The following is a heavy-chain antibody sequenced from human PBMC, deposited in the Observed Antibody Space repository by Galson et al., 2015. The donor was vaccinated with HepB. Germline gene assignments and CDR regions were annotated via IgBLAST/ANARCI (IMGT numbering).Heavy chain of an antibody. CDR2: IGSKANNYAT. Sequence: LRLSCAGSGFTFSGSAMHWVRQASGRGLEWVGRIGSKANNYATAYTASVKGRFTISRDDSKNTAYLQMNSLRIEDTAVYYCTRLGDLSGYSSRWGQGTLVTVSS. CDR1: GFTFSGSA. D-gene: IGHD6-13*01. CDR3: TRLGDLSGYSSR. J-gene: IGHJ4*02. V-gene: IGHV3-73*01.